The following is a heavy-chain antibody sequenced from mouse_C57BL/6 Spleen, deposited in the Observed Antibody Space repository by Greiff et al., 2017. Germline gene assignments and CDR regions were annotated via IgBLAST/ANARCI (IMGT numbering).Heavy chain of an antibody. V-gene: IGHV1-61*01. CDR1: GYTFTSYW. Sequence: QVQLQQPGAELARPGSSVKLSCKASGYTFTSYWMDWVKQRPGQGLEWIGNIYPSDSETHYNQKFKDKATLTVDKSSSTAYMQLSSLTSEDSAVYYCARGYYYGSSYGYFDVWGTETTVTVSS. CDR2: IYPSDSET. CDR3: ARGYYYGSSYGYFDV. J-gene: IGHJ1*03. D-gene: IGHD1-1*01.